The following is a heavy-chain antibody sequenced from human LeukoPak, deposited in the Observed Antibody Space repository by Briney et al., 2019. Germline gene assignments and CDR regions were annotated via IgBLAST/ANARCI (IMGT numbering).Heavy chain of an antibody. CDR1: GGSISYYY. Sequence: PSETLSLTCTVSGGSISYYYWSWIRQPPGKGLEWIGYVYYSGSTSYNPSLKSRVTISVDTSKNQFPLKLTSVTAADTAVYYCARHSICFDPWGQGTLVTVSS. CDR2: VYYSGST. V-gene: IGHV4-59*08. J-gene: IGHJ5*02. CDR3: ARHSICFDP.